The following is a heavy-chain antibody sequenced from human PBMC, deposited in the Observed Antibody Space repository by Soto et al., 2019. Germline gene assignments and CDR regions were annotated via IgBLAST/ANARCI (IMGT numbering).Heavy chain of an antibody. J-gene: IGHJ4*02. V-gene: IGHV1-18*01. CDR3: PGDQAARCTWNPTGGGGDFDN. Sequence: QVQLVQSGAEVKKPGASVRVSCKASGYIFNTYGFSWVRQAPGQGLEWMGWISGDNASTNYAQKVRGRVTMTTDTSTGPAYMERRGRNSEDPAVYSFPGDQAARCTWNPTGGGGDFDNGAREPWSPSPQ. D-gene: IGHD1-1*01. CDR2: ISGDNAST. CDR1: GYIFNTYG.